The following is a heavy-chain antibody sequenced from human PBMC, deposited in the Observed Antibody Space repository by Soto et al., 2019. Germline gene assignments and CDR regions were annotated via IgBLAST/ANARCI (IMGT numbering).Heavy chain of an antibody. CDR1: GYTFTNYG. Sequence: ASVKVSCKASGYTFTNYGISWVRQAPGQGLEWMGWISAYNGNTNYAQKLQGRVTMTTDTSTSTAYMELRSLRSDDTAVYYCARSNYDFWSGYSTPDAFDIWGQGTMVTVSS. CDR2: ISAYNGNT. D-gene: IGHD3-3*01. CDR3: ARSNYDFWSGYSTPDAFDI. J-gene: IGHJ3*02. V-gene: IGHV1-18*01.